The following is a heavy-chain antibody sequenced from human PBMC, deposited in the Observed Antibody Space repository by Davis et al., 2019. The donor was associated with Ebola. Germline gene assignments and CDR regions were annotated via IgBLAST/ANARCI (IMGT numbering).Heavy chain of an antibody. CDR1: GLIFSGSA. D-gene: IGHD4-17*01. CDR3: TSTVTTADY. V-gene: IGHV3-73*01. J-gene: IGHJ4*02. CDR2: IRSKANSYAK. Sequence: GGSLRLSCAASGLIFSGSAMHWVRQVSGKGLEWVGRIRSKANSYAKAYAASVKSRFTTSRDDSKNTAYLQMNSLKTEDTAVYYCTSTVTTADYWGQGTLVTVSS.